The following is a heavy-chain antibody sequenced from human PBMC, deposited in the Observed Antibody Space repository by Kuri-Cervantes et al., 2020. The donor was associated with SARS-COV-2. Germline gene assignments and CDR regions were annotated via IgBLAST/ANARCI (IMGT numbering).Heavy chain of an antibody. CDR2: IITLFGTT. CDR1: GGTFSSYA. D-gene: IGHD1-7*01. J-gene: IGHJ3*02. CDR3: ARDNWNYPSHDAFDI. Sequence: SVKVSCKASGGTFSSYAVTWVRQAPGQGLEWMGSIITLFGTTIYAQKFQGRVTITTDESTSTAYMVLSSMRSGDTAVYYCARDNWNYPSHDAFDIWGQGTMVTVSS. V-gene: IGHV1-69*05.